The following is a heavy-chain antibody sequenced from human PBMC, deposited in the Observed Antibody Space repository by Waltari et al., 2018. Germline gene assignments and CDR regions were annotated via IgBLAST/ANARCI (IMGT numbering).Heavy chain of an antibody. D-gene: IGHD3-3*01. Sequence: QVQLQQWGAGLLQPSETLSLTCAVYGGSFSGYWGSWIRQPPGKGLEWIWEISHSGRTNHNPCLKGRVTISVDTAKNQFSLKLSSVTAADTAVYYCARHIRGYDAFDIWGQGTMAIVSS. V-gene: IGHV4-34*02. CDR2: ISHSGRT. CDR1: GGSFSGYW. J-gene: IGHJ3*02. CDR3: ARHIRGYDAFDI.